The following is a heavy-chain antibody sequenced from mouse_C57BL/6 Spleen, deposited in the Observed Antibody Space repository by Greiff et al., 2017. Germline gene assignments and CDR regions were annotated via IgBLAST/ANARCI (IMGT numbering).Heavy chain of an antibody. D-gene: IGHD4-1*01. V-gene: IGHV1-15*01. J-gene: IGHJ3*01. CDR1: GYTFTDYE. Sequence: QVQLQQSGAELVRPGASVTLSCKASGYTFTDYEMHWVKQTPVHGQEWIGAIVPETGGTAYNQKFKGMAIMTADKSSSTAYMELRSLTSEDSAVYYCTSLGRGAWFAYWGQGTLVTVSA. CDR3: TSLGRGAWFAY. CDR2: IVPETGGT.